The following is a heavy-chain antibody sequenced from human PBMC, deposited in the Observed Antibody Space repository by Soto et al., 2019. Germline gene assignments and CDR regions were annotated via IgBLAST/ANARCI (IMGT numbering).Heavy chain of an antibody. J-gene: IGHJ4*02. D-gene: IGHD4-17*01. CDR3: ARRTYGDFSTNEYEY. CDR2: VSYSGST. V-gene: IGHV4-39*01. CDR1: GGSISSCNYF. Sequence: PWEYLSLTCKVSGGSISSCNYFWSWIRNPPEKGLEWIGTVSYSGSTYYNPSLKSRVTMSIDTSKNQFSLKLSSVTAADAAIYHCARRTYGDFSTNEYEYWGPGTVVAVSS.